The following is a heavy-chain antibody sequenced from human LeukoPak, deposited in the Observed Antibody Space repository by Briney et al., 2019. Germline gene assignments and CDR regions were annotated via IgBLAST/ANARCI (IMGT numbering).Heavy chain of an antibody. CDR1: GFTFNNYA. J-gene: IGHJ4*01. CDR2: VSASGGST. V-gene: IGHV3-23*01. Sequence: PGGSLRLSCEASGFTFNNYAMSWVRQAPGKGLEWVSAVSASGGSTYYAVSVKGRFTIFRDNSKNTLYLQMNSLRDDDTAVYYCATPQGDYWGQGTLVTVSS. CDR3: ATPQGDY.